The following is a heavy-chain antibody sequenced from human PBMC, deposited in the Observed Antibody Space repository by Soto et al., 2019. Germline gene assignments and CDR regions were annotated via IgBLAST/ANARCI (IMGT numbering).Heavy chain of an antibody. Sequence: PSETLSLTCTVSGGSISSYYWSWIRQPPGKGLEWIGYIYYSGSTNYNPSLKSRVTISVDTSKNQFSLKLSSVTAADTAVYYCAREIVVVAPAAIGYWFDPWGQGTLVTVSS. CDR3: AREIVVVAPAAIGYWFDP. J-gene: IGHJ5*02. CDR1: GGSISSYY. D-gene: IGHD2-2*02. CDR2: IYYSGST. V-gene: IGHV4-59*01.